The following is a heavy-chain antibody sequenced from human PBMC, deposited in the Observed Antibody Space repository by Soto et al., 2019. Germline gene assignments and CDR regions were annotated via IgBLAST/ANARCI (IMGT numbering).Heavy chain of an antibody. V-gene: IGHV3-23*01. CDR2: ISGDTATT. Sequence: GGSLRLSCAASGFSFSEYSMTWVRQAPGKGLQWVSAISGDTATTHYADSVKGRFTISRDNSRDTLYLQMNSLRVEDTAIYYCAKPLQQCPLQGSGVDVWGQGTTVTVSS. CDR3: AKPLQQCPLQGSGVDV. D-gene: IGHD1-1*01. CDR1: GFSFSEYS. J-gene: IGHJ6*02.